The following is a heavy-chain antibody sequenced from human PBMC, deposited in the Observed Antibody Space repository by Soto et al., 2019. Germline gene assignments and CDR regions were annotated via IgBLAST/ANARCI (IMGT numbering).Heavy chain of an antibody. CDR1: GFTFDDYA. CDR3: AKAEEDKGDAFDI. V-gene: IGHV3-9*01. CDR2: ISWNSGSI. Sequence: PGGSLRLSCAASGFTFDDYAMHWVRQAPGKGLEWVSGISWNSGSIGYADSVKGRFTISRDNAKNSLYLQMNSLRAEDTALYYCAKAEEDKGDAFDIWGQGTMVTVS. J-gene: IGHJ3*02.